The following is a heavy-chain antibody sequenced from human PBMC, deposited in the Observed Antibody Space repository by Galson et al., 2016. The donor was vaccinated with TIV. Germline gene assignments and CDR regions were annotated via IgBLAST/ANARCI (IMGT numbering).Heavy chain of an antibody. CDR1: GFTVSSNY. D-gene: IGHD1-14*01. V-gene: IGHV3-66*02. J-gene: IGHJ4*02. CDR2: IYKSGSI. CDR3: ARDPEAEATTPYFFDS. Sequence: SLRLSCAASGFTVSSNYMGWVRQVPGEGLEWVSVIYKSGSIYYADFVEGRFTISRDNSKNTLHLQMNSLRTDDTAMYYCARDPEAEATTPYFFDSWGRGTLVTVSS.